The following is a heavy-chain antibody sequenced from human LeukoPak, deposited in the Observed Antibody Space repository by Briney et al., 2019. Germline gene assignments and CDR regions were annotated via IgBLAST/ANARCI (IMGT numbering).Heavy chain of an antibody. J-gene: IGHJ4*02. Sequence: GGSLRLSCAASGFTFSSYGIHWVRQAPGKGLEWVAVIWYDGSNKYYADSVKGRFTISRDNSKNTLYLQMNSLRAEDTAVYYCARGVREYYYDSSGKNDYRGQGTLVTVSS. D-gene: IGHD3-22*01. CDR3: ARGVREYYYDSSGKNDY. V-gene: IGHV3-33*01. CDR2: IWYDGSNK. CDR1: GFTFSSYG.